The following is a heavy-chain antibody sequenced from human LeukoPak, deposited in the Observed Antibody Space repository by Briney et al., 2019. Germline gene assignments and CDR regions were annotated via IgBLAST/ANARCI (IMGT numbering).Heavy chain of an antibody. Sequence: GGTLRLSCAASGFTFSSDAVSWVRQAPGKGLECVSAISGSGGSTYYADSVKGRFTISRDNSKNTLYLQMNSLRAEDTAVYYCAKEDYDSRGSYFDYSGQGTLVTVSS. CDR1: GFTFSSDA. J-gene: IGHJ4*02. D-gene: IGHD3-22*01. CDR2: ISGSGGST. V-gene: IGHV3-23*01. CDR3: AKEDYDSRGSYFDY.